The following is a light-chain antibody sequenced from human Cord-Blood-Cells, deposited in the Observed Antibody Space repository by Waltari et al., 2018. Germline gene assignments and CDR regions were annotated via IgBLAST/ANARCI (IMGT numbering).Light chain of an antibody. J-gene: IGKJ4*01. CDR1: QSISSY. CDR3: QQSYSTPRT. V-gene: IGKV1-39*01. Sequence: DIQMTQSPSSLSASVGHRVTNTCRASQSISSYLNWYQQKPGKAPKLPIYAASSLQSGVPSRFSGSGSGTDFTLTISSLQPEDFATYYCQQSYSTPRTFGGGTKVEIK. CDR2: AAS.